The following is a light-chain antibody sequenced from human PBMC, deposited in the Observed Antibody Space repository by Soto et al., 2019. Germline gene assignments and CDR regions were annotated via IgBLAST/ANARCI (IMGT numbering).Light chain of an antibody. CDR1: QSFSSGY. CDR3: QQYSSSPSIT. J-gene: IGKJ5*01. CDR2: GAS. Sequence: EIVLTQSPGTLSLSPGERATLSCRASQSFSSGYLAWYQQKPGQAPRLLIYGASTRATGIPDRFSGSGSGTDFTLTISRLEPEDFAVYYCQQYSSSPSITFGQGTRLE. V-gene: IGKV3-20*01.